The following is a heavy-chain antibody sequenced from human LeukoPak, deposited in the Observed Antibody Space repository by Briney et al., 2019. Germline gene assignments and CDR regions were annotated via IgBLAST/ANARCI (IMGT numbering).Heavy chain of an antibody. V-gene: IGHV3-48*03. J-gene: IGHJ4*02. CDR2: ISSSGSTI. Sequence: GGSLRLSCAASGFTFSSYEMNWVRQAPGKGLEWVSYISSSGSTIYYADSVKGRFTISRDNAKNSLYLQMNSLRAEDTAVYYCARDGYGGNFDYWGQGTLVTVSS. D-gene: IGHD2-15*01. CDR3: ARDGYGGNFDY. CDR1: GFTFSSYE.